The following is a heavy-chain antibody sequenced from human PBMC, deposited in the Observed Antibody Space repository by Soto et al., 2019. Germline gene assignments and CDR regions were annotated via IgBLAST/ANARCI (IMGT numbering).Heavy chain of an antibody. D-gene: IGHD2-2*01. J-gene: IGHJ6*02. Sequence: QVQLVQSGAEVKKPGSSVKVSCKASGGTFSSYTISWVRQAPGQGLEWMGRINPILGIANYAQKFQGRVTMTADKSTSTAYMELRSLRSEDTAVYYCARDVQVVPAPNYYYYGMDVWGQGTTVTVSS. CDR2: INPILGIA. CDR3: ARDVQVVPAPNYYYYGMDV. V-gene: IGHV1-69*08. CDR1: GGTFSSYT.